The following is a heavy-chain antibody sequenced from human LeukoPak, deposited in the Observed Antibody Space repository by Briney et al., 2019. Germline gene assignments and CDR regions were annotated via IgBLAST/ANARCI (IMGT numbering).Heavy chain of an antibody. V-gene: IGHV3-21*01. CDR3: ARGPLLLWFGGLLDARYNWFDP. Sequence: GGSLRLSCAASGFTFSSYSMNWVRQAPGKGLEWVSSISSSSSYIYYADSVKGRFTISRDNAKNSLYLQMNSLRAEDTAVYYCARGPLLLWFGGLLDARYNWFDPWGQGTLVTVSS. J-gene: IGHJ5*02. D-gene: IGHD3-10*01. CDR1: GFTFSSYS. CDR2: ISSSSSYI.